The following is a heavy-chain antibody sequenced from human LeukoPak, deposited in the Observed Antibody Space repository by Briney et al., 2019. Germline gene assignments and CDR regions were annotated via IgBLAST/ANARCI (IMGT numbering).Heavy chain of an antibody. V-gene: IGHV1-18*01. CDR2: ISAYNGNT. D-gene: IGHD5-12*01. Sequence: ASVKVSCKASGYTFTSYGISWVRQAPGQGLEWMGWISAYNGNTNYAQKLQGRVTMTTDTSTSTAYMELRSLRSDDTAVYYCARDAPRGYSGYDNYGMDVWGQGTTVTVSS. CDR1: GYTFTSYG. CDR3: ARDAPRGYSGYDNYGMDV. J-gene: IGHJ6*02.